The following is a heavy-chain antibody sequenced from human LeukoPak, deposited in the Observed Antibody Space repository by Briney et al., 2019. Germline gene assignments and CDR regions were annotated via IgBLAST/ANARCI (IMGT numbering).Heavy chain of an antibody. CDR3: ARGYYYDSSGYYYAGLYYFDY. Sequence: GGSLRLSCADSGFTFSSYSMNWVRQAPGKGLEWVSSISTSSSYIYYADSVKGRFTISRDNAKNSLYLQMNSLRAEDTAVYYCARGYYYDSSGYYYAGLYYFDYWGQGTLVTVSS. D-gene: IGHD3-22*01. V-gene: IGHV3-21*01. CDR2: ISTSSSYI. CDR1: GFTFSSYS. J-gene: IGHJ4*02.